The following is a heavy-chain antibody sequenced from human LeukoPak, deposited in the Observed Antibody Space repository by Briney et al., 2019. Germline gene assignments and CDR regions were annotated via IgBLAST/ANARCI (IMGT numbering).Heavy chain of an antibody. CDR3: ARVGTYYYYYMDV. CDR1: GGSFSDYS. CDR2: INHSGRT. Sequence: SETLSLTCAVYGGSFSDYSWIWIRQPPRKGLEWIGDINHSGRTNYNPSLKSRVTISLDTSKNQFSLKLSSVTAADTAVYYCARVGTYYYYYMDVWGKGTTVTVSS. J-gene: IGHJ6*03. V-gene: IGHV4-34*01.